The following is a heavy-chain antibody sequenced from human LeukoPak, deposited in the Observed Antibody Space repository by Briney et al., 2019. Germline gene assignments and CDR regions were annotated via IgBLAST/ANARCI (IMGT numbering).Heavy chain of an antibody. CDR3: ARDQRVTGRPDIDY. V-gene: IGHV3-74*03. Sequence: PGGSLRLSCAASGFTFRNRWMHWGRQTPGKGLVWVSRISSDGSSTTYADSVKGRFTISRDNAKNTLYLQMNNLRAEDTAMYYCARDQRVTGRPDIDYWGQGTLVIVSS. J-gene: IGHJ4*02. CDR1: GFTFRNRW. D-gene: IGHD6-6*01. CDR2: ISSDGSST.